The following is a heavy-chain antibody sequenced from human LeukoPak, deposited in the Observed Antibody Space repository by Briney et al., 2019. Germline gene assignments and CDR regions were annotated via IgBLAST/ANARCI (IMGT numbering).Heavy chain of an antibody. D-gene: IGHD6-13*01. CDR3: ARGSWYFDY. CDR1: GFTFRNHW. V-gene: IGHV3-74*01. Sequence: GGSLRLSCAASGFTFRNHWMHWVRQAPGKGLVWVSRVDGDGSGASYADFVRGRFTISRDNAKDTLYLQMNSLRAEDTAVYYCARGSWYFDYWGQGTLVTVSS. J-gene: IGHJ4*02. CDR2: VDGDGSGA.